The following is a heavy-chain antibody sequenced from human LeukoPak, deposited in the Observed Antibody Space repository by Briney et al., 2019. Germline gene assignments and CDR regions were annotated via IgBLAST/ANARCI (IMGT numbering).Heavy chain of an antibody. CDR3: AKAPSSGVYYYYYMDV. J-gene: IGHJ6*03. CDR1: GFTFSSYS. V-gene: IGHV3-43D*03. CDR2: ISWDGGST. D-gene: IGHD3-10*01. Sequence: GGSLRLSCAASGFTFSSYSMNWVRQAPGKGLEWVSLISWDGGSTYYADSVKGRFTISRDNSKNSLYLQMNSLRAEDTALYYCAKAPSSGVYYYYYMDVWGKGTTVTVSS.